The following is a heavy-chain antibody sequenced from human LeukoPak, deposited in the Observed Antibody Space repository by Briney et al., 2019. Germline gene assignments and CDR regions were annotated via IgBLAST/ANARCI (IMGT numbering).Heavy chain of an antibody. CDR3: TTDYVVVPAATDY. CDR2: IKSKTDGCTT. J-gene: IGHJ4*02. Sequence: GGSLRLSCAASGFTLSNAWMSWVRQAPGKGLEWVGRIKSKTDGCTTDYAAPVKGRFTISRDDSKNTLYLQMNSLKTEDTAVYYCTTDYVVVPAATDYWGQGTLVTVSS. D-gene: IGHD2-2*01. CDR1: GFTLSNAW. V-gene: IGHV3-15*01.